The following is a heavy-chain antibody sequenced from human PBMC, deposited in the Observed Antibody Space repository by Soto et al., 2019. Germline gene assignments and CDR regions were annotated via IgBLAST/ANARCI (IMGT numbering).Heavy chain of an antibody. Sequence: SQTLSLTCAISGDSVSSDITSWNWIRQSPSRGLEWLGRTYYRSKWFHDYAASVKSRITINPDTSKNQFSLELNSRTPEETAVYYCARGNALDVWGQGTVVTVSS. V-gene: IGHV6-1*01. CDR3: ARGNALDV. D-gene: IGHD3-10*01. CDR1: GDSVSSDITS. CDR2: TYYRSKWFH. J-gene: IGHJ3*01.